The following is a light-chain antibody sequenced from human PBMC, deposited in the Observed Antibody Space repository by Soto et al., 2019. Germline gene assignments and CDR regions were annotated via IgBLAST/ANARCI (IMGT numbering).Light chain of an antibody. Sequence: QSALTQPASVSGSPGQSITISCTGTSSDVGGYNYVSWYQQHPGKAPKLMIYEVSNRPSGVSNRFSGSKSGNTASLTISGLQAEDEADYYCSSYTSSSTQVFGTGTKLTVI. J-gene: IGLJ1*01. V-gene: IGLV2-14*01. CDR3: SSYTSSSTQV. CDR2: EVS. CDR1: SSDVGGYNY.